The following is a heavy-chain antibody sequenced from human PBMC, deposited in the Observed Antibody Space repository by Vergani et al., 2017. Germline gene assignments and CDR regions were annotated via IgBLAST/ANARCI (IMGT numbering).Heavy chain of an antibody. Sequence: QVQLVESGGGVVQPGRSLRLSCAASGFTFSSYAMHWVRQAPGKGLEWVAVISYDGSNKYYADSVKGRFTISRDNSKNTLYLQMNSLRAEDTAVYYCAKTGMGGDAFDIWGQGTMVTVSS. CDR1: GFTFSSYA. V-gene: IGHV3-30*04. CDR3: AKTGMGGDAFDI. D-gene: IGHD6-13*01. CDR2: ISYDGSNK. J-gene: IGHJ3*02.